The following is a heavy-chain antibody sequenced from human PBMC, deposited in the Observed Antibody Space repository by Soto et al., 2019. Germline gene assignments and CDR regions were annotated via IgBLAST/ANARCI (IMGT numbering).Heavy chain of an antibody. CDR2: ISYDGSNK. CDR3: AKGSRIGSGYSYGPLDY. Sequence: QVQLVESGGGVVQPGRSPRLSCAASGFTFSSYGMHWVREAPGKGLEWVAVISYDGSNKYYADSVKGRFTISRDNSKNTLYLQMNSLRAEDTAVYYCAKGSRIGSGYSYGPLDYWGQGTLVTVSS. D-gene: IGHD5-18*01. CDR1: GFTFSSYG. J-gene: IGHJ4*02. V-gene: IGHV3-30*18.